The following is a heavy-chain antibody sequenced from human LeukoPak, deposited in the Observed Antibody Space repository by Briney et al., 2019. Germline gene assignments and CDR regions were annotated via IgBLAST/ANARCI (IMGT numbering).Heavy chain of an antibody. CDR2: IWYDGSNK. J-gene: IGHJ4*02. CDR3: ARDIYFYGDYVIDY. V-gene: IGHV3-33*01. CDR1: GFTFNSYG. Sequence: PGRSLRLSCAASGFTFNSYGMHWVRQAPGKGLEWVAVIWYDGSNKYYADSVKGRFTISRDNSKNTLYLQMNSLRAEDTAVYYCARDIYFYGDYVIDYWGQGTLVTVSS. D-gene: IGHD4-17*01.